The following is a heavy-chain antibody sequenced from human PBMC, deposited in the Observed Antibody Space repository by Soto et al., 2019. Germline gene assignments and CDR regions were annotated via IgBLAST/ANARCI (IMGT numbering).Heavy chain of an antibody. V-gene: IGHV4-31*03. CDR3: ARHSSNSPYYYYGMDV. D-gene: IGHD4-4*01. Sequence: SETLSLTCTVSGGSISSGGYYWSWIRQHPGKGLGWIGYIYYSGSTYYNPSLKSRVTISVDTSKNQFSLKLSSVTAADTAVYYCARHSSNSPYYYYGMDVWGQGTTVTVSS. CDR1: GGSISSGGYY. CDR2: IYYSGST. J-gene: IGHJ6*02.